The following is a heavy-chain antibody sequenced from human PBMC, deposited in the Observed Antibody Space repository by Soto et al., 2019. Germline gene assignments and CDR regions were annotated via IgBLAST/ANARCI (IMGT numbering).Heavy chain of an antibody. CDR1: GGSISSGDYY. Sequence: SETLSLTCTVSGGSISSGDYYWSWIRQPPGKGLEWIGYIYYSGSTYYNPSLKSRVTISVDTSKNQFSLKLSSVTAADTAVYYCARAHDILTGYFDYWGQGTLVTVSS. CDR3: ARAHDILTGYFDY. D-gene: IGHD3-9*01. V-gene: IGHV4-30-4*01. J-gene: IGHJ4*02. CDR2: IYYSGST.